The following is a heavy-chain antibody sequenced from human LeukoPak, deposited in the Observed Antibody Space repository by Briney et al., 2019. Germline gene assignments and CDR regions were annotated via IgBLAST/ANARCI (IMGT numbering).Heavy chain of an antibody. D-gene: IGHD3-22*01. CDR2: IYTSGST. Sequence: SETLSLTCTVSGGSISSYYWSWIRQPAGKGLEWIGRIYTSGSTNYNPPLKSRVTMSVDTSKNQFSLKLSSVTAADTAVYYCARDDNQHYYDSSGPPTYWGQGTLVTVSS. V-gene: IGHV4-4*07. CDR1: GGSISSYY. CDR3: ARDDNQHYYDSSGPPTY. J-gene: IGHJ4*02.